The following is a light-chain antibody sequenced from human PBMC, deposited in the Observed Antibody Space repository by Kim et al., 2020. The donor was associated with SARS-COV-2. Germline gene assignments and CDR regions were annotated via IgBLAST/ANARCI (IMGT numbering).Light chain of an antibody. CDR1: QSTSIY. CDR3: QQSYSSPPT. V-gene: IGKV1-39*01. Sequence: DIQMTQSPSSLSASVGDRVTITCRASQSTSIYLNWYQQKPGKAPKLLIYTASTLQSGVPSRFSGSGSGTDFTLTITSLQPEDSATYYCQQSYSSPPTFGGGTKVDIK. CDR2: TAS. J-gene: IGKJ4*01.